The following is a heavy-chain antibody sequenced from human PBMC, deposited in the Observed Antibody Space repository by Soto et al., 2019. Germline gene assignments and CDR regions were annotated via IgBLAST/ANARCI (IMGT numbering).Heavy chain of an antibody. D-gene: IGHD1-26*01. CDR3: ARTRSAWSDFHYYSLDV. J-gene: IGHJ6*02. Sequence: LRLSCAASGFTFNSYGMHWVRQGPGNGLEWVAFISYDSTKTYYADSVKGRFAISRDNSNSALYVQMNSLTGEDTAVYYCARTRSAWSDFHYYSLDVWGQGTTVTVSS. CDR1: GFTFNSYG. V-gene: IGHV3-30*03. CDR2: ISYDSTKT.